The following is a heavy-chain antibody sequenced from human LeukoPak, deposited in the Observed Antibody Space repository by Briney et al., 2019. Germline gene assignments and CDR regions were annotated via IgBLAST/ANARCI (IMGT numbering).Heavy chain of an antibody. D-gene: IGHD4-11*01. V-gene: IGHV3-33*01. J-gene: IGHJ4*01. CDR1: GFIFSHYG. CDR3: ARDAQRGFDYSNSLEY. Sequence: GGSLRLSCAASGFIFSHYGMHWVRQAPGKRLEWVAVIWSDGSNRFYAGSVKGRFTISRDNSQNTLFLQMNSLRAEDTAMYYCARDAQRGFDYSNSLEYWGHGTLVTVSS. CDR2: IWSDGSNR.